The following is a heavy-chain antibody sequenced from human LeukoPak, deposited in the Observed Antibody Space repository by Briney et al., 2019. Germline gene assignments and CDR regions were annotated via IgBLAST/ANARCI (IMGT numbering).Heavy chain of an antibody. V-gene: IGHV4-34*01. J-gene: IGHJ4*02. CDR3: ARGRYLTTLGGAAAGFLDY. Sequence: SETLSLTCGVYGGSFSGYYWNWIRQSPGKGLEWIGEINHSGSTNYNPSLKSRVTMSVDTFQKQFSLRLTSVRAADTAVYYCARGRYLTTLGGAAAGFLDYWGQGTVVTVSS. D-gene: IGHD6-13*01. CDR2: INHSGST. CDR1: GGSFSGYY.